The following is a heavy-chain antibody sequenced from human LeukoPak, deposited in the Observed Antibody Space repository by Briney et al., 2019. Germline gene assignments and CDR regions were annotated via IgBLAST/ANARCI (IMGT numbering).Heavy chain of an antibody. V-gene: IGHV3-49*04. CDR2: IRSKAYGGTA. D-gene: IGHD5-24*01. Sequence: PGGSLRLPCTASGFTFGDYATSWVRQAPGKGLEWVGFIRSKAYGGTAEYAASVKGRFTISRDDSKSIAYLQMNSLKTEDTAVYFCTTALRWVQSPFNYWGQGTLVTVSS. CDR3: TTALRWVQSPFNY. CDR1: GFTFGDYA. J-gene: IGHJ4*02.